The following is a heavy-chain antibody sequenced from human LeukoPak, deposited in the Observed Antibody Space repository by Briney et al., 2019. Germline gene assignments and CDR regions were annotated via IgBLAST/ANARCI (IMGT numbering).Heavy chain of an antibody. CDR3: AKAFYDRSGIDAFYI. V-gene: IGHV3-43*02. D-gene: IGHD3-22*01. J-gene: IGHJ3*02. Sequence: GGSLRLSCAASGFTFDDYAMRWVRQAPGKGLEWVSFISGDGGSTYYADSVKGRFTISRDNSKNSLYLQMNSLRTEDTALYYSAKAFYDRSGIDAFYIWGQGTMGTVSS. CDR2: ISGDGGST. CDR1: GFTFDDYA.